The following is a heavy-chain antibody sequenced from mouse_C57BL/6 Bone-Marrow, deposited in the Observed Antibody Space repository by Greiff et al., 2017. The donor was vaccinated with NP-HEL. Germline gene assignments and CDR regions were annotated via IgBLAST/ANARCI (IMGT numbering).Heavy chain of an antibody. D-gene: IGHD2-1*01. Sequence: QVQLQQSGAELVKPGASVKMSCKASGYTFTSYWITWVKQRPGQGLEWIGDIYPGSGSTNYNEKFKSKATLTVDTSSSTAYMQLSSLTSEDAAVYYCARYPYGNYEGDYFDYWGQGTTLTVSS. CDR3: ARYPYGNYEGDYFDY. J-gene: IGHJ2*01. CDR1: GYTFTSYW. CDR2: IYPGSGST. V-gene: IGHV1-55*01.